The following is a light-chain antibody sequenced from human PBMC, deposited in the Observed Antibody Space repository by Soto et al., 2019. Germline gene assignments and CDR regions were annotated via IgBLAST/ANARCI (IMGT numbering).Light chain of an antibody. J-gene: IGLJ1*01. CDR2: EVT. V-gene: IGLV2-14*01. CDR1: SSDIGIYHR. Sequence: QSALTHPASVSGSPGRSITISCTGTSSDIGIYHRVSWYQQHPGKAPKLIIYEVTDRPSGVSNRFSGSKSGNTASLTISGLRPEAEAEYYSCSYTNITRTACVIGTGTTVTV. CDR3: CSYTNITRTACV.